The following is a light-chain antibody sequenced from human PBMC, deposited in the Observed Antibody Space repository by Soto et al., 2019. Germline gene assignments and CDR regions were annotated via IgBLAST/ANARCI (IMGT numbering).Light chain of an antibody. CDR2: EVS. CDR1: SSDVGAYNY. CDR3: SSYTTSSALQV. V-gene: IGLV2-14*01. J-gene: IGLJ1*01. Sequence: QSVLTQPASVSGSPGQSITISCTGTSSDVGAYNYVSWYQQHPGKAPKLMIYEVSNRPSGVSNRFSGSKSGNTASLTISGLQIEDEADYYCSSYTTSSALQVFGTGTKLTVL.